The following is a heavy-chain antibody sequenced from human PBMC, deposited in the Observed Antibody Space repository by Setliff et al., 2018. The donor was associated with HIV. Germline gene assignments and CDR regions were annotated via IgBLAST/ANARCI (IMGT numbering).Heavy chain of an antibody. Sequence: GASVKVSCKASGYIFTSHYIHWVRQAPGQGLEWMGMINPSGGSTTYAHKFQGRVTMTRDTSTRTVYMEVSSLRSEDMAVYYCAREGAAAGLDLDYWGQGTPVTVSS. CDR1: GYIFTSHY. CDR2: INPSGGST. J-gene: IGHJ4*02. V-gene: IGHV1-46*01. D-gene: IGHD6-13*01. CDR3: AREGAAAGLDLDY.